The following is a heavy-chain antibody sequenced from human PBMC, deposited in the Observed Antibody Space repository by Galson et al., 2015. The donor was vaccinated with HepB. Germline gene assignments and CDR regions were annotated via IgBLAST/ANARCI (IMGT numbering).Heavy chain of an antibody. CDR3: ARDGGVYCNGGSCKLTPYYYYGMDV. V-gene: IGHV6-1*01. CDR2: TYYRSKWYN. Sequence: CAISGDSVSSNSAAWNWIRQSPSRGLEWLGRTYYRSKWYNDYAVSVESRITINPDTSKNQFSLQLNSVTPEDTAVYYCARDGGVYCNGGSCKLTPYYYYGMDVWGQGTTVTVSS. J-gene: IGHJ6*02. CDR1: GDSVSSNSAA. D-gene: IGHD2-15*01.